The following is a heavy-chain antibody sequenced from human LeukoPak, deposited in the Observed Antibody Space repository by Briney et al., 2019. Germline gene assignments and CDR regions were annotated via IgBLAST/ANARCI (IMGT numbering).Heavy chain of an antibody. Sequence: SETLSLTCNVSGYSISRGYYWGWIRQPPGKGLEWIGSVHHTGSTYYNPSLRSRVSISVDKSTNHISLEVTSVTAADTAVYYCARDWGFGDSEDWFDPWGQGTLVTVSS. CDR2: VHHTGST. D-gene: IGHD3-10*01. CDR1: GYSISRGYY. CDR3: ARDWGFGDSEDWFDP. J-gene: IGHJ5*02. V-gene: IGHV4-38-2*02.